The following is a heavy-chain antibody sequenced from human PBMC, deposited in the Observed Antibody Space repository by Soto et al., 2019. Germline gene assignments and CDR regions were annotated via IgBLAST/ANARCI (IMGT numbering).Heavy chain of an antibody. CDR2: ITGGSGFT. V-gene: IGHV3-23*01. CDR3: AKSGPTNYFDF. D-gene: IGHD1-26*01. Sequence: EVQLLESGGGFVQPGGSLRLSFAASGFTFSTFAMNWVRQAPGKGLEWVSGITGGSGFTFYADSVKGRFTISRDDSENTLFLQMSSLRAEDTAKYYCAKSGPTNYFDFWGQGTLVTVSS. CDR1: GFTFSTFA. J-gene: IGHJ4*02.